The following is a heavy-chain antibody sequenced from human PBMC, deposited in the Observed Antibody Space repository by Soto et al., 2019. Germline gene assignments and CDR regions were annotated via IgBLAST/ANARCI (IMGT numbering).Heavy chain of an antibody. J-gene: IGHJ4*02. CDR3: AQRQSGWYVY. D-gene: IGHD6-19*01. Sequence: GGSLRLSCAASGLTFSSYWMHWVRQAPGKGLVWVSRINSDGSSTNYADSVKGRFTNSRDNAKNTLYLQMNSLRAEDTAVYYCAQRQSGWYVYWGQGTLVTVSS. CDR1: GLTFSSYW. V-gene: IGHV3-74*01. CDR2: INSDGSST.